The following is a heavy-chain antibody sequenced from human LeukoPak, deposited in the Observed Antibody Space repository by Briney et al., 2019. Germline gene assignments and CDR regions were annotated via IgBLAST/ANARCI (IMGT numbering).Heavy chain of an antibody. D-gene: IGHD3-10*01. CDR2: ISGSGGST. J-gene: IGHJ4*02. V-gene: IGHV3-23*01. CDR1: GFTFSSYA. Sequence: GGSLRLSCAAPGFTFSSYAMSWVRQAPGKGLEWVSAISGSGGSTYYADSVKGRFTIFRDNSKNTLYVQMNSLRAEDAAVYYCAKGHYYGSGSLDYWGQGTLVTVSS. CDR3: AKGHYYGSGSLDY.